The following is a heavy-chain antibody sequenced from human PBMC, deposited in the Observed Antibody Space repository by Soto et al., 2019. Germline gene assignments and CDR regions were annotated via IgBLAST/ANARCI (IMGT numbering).Heavy chain of an antibody. CDR2: ISAYNGNT. J-gene: IGHJ3*02. V-gene: IGHV1-18*01. Sequence: QVQLVQSGAEVKKPGASVKVSCKASGYTFTSYGISWVRQAPGQGLEWMGWISAYNGNTNYAQKLQGRVTMTTDTSTSTAYMELRSLRSDDTAVYYCAISDYYDSIGYYFGAFDIWGQGTMVTVSS. D-gene: IGHD3-22*01. CDR1: GYTFTSYG. CDR3: AISDYYDSIGYYFGAFDI.